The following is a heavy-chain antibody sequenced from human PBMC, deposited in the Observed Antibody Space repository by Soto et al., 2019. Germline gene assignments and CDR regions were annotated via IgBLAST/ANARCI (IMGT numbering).Heavy chain of an antibody. CDR1: GFTFNTYG. CDR2: ISYDGSDK. CDR3: AKSPSFYCSSPYYYKFYFDF. V-gene: IGHV3-30*18. Sequence: GGSLRLSCAASGFTFNTYGMHWVRQAPGKGLEWVAVISYDGSDKYYADSVKGRFIISRDNSKNTLYLQMNSLRAEDTAIYYCAKSPSFYCSSPYYYKFYFDFWGQGALVTVSS. J-gene: IGHJ4*02. D-gene: IGHD1-26*01.